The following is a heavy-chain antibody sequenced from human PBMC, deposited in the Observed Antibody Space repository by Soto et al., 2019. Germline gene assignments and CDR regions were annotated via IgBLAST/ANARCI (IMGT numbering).Heavy chain of an antibody. V-gene: IGHV3-21*01. J-gene: IGHJ4*02. CDR1: GFTFSSYS. D-gene: IGHD6-19*01. CDR2: ISSSSSYI. Sequence: EVQLVESGGGLVKPGGSLRLSCAASGFTFSSYSMNWVRQAQGKGLEWVSSISSSSSYIYYADSVKGRFTISRDNAKNSLYLQMNSLRAEDTAVYYYARDSSGVYYFDYWGQGTLVTVSS. CDR3: ARDSSGVYYFDY.